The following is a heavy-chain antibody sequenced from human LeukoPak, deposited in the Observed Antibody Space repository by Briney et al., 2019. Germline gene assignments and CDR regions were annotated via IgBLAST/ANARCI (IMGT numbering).Heavy chain of an antibody. Sequence: GRSLRLSCAASGFTFDDYAMHWVRQAPGKGLEWVSGISWNSGSIGYADSVKGRFTISRGNAKNSLYLQMNSLRAEGTALYYCAKVSGSTPIVYFDYWGQGTLVTVSS. V-gene: IGHV3-9*01. J-gene: IGHJ4*02. CDR1: GFTFDDYA. CDR2: ISWNSGSI. D-gene: IGHD2-15*01. CDR3: AKVSGSTPIVYFDY.